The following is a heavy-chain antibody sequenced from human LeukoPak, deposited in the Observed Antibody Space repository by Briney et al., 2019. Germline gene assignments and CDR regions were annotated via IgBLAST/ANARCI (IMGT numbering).Heavy chain of an antibody. CDR1: GGSITNTNY. Sequence: SGTLSLTCGVSGGSITNTNYWTWVRQPPGKGLEWIGEVNLQGSTNYNPSLMGRVAVAVDTSENHISLQLTSVTAADTAVYYCAREGGPYRPLDYSGQGTLVTVSS. V-gene: IGHV4-4*02. CDR3: AREGGPYRPLDY. J-gene: IGHJ4*02. CDR2: VNLQGST.